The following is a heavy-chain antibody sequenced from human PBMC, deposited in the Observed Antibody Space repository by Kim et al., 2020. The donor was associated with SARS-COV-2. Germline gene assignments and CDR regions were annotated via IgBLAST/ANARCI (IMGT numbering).Heavy chain of an antibody. Sequence: GGSLRLSCAASGFTFSDYYMSWICQAPGKGLEWVSYISSSGSTIYYADSVKGRFTISRDNAKNSLYLQMNSLRAEDTAVYYCARGNSYGDYQWSAFDIWGQGTMVTVSS. CDR3: ARGNSYGDYQWSAFDI. CDR2: ISSSGSTI. D-gene: IGHD4-17*01. CDR1: GFTFSDYY. V-gene: IGHV3-11*01. J-gene: IGHJ3*02.